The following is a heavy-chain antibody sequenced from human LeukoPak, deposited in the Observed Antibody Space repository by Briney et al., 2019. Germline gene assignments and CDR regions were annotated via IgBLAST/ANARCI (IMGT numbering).Heavy chain of an antibody. Sequence: PGGSLRLSCAASGFTVNNNHMSWVRQAPGKGLEWVSLIQSGGSTHYADSVKGRFTISRDNSKNTLYLQMNSLRAEDTAVYYCARDRGDSSGWPIIDYWGQGTPVTVSS. CDR3: ARDRGDSSGWPIIDY. J-gene: IGHJ4*02. V-gene: IGHV3-66*01. CDR2: IQSGGST. D-gene: IGHD6-19*01. CDR1: GFTVNNNH.